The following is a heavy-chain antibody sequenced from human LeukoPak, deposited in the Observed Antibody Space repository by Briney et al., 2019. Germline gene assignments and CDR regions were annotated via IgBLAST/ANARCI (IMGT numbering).Heavy chain of an antibody. Sequence: GASVKVSCKASGYTFTSYYMHWVRQAPGQGLEWMGIINPSGGSTSYAQKLQGRVTMTTDTSTSTAYMELGSLRSDDTAVYYCARDHRGYYDILTGYYQPLDYWGQGTLVTVSS. CDR1: GYTFTSYY. V-gene: IGHV1-46*01. CDR2: INPSGGST. CDR3: ARDHRGYYDILTGYYQPLDY. J-gene: IGHJ4*02. D-gene: IGHD3-9*01.